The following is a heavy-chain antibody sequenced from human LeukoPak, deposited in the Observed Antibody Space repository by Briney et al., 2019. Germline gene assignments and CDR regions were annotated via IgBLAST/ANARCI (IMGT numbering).Heavy chain of an antibody. CDR3: ARDTYGSGSYYNAPLDY. CDR1: GFTVSSKF. J-gene: IGHJ4*02. Sequence: HPGGSLRLSCAASGFTVSSKFMSWVRQAPGKGLEWVSVIYSGGSTHYADSVKGRFTISRDNAKNSLYLQMNSLRAEDTAVYYCARDTYGSGSYYNAPLDYWGQGTLVTVSS. V-gene: IGHV3-53*01. D-gene: IGHD3-10*01. CDR2: IYSGGST.